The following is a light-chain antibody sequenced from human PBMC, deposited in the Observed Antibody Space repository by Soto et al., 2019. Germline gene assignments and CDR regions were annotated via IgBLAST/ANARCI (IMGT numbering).Light chain of an antibody. Sequence: EIGLAQSPGPLSLSPGERATLSCRASQSVSSSYLAWYQQKPGQAPRLLIYGASSRATGIPDRFSGSGSGTDSTLTISRLEPEDFAVYYCQQYGSSPWTFGQGTKVDIK. J-gene: IGKJ1*01. CDR3: QQYGSSPWT. CDR1: QSVSSSY. V-gene: IGKV3-20*01. CDR2: GAS.